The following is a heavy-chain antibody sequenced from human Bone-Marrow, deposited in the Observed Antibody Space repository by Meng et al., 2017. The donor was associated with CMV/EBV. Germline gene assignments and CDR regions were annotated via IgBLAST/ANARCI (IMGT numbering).Heavy chain of an antibody. CDR2: MNPNSGDI. J-gene: IGHJ3*02. Sequence: ASVKVSCKASGYTFTNYDINWVRQATGQGLEWMGWMNPNSGDIGYAPKFQDRVTMTRHTSISTAYMELSSLRSEDTAVYYCARGLYSYDSGSYIGPLGGSFDIWGQGTGVTVSS. CDR3: ARGLYSYDSGSYIGPLGGSFDI. CDR1: GYTFTNYD. V-gene: IGHV1-8*01. D-gene: IGHD3-10*01.